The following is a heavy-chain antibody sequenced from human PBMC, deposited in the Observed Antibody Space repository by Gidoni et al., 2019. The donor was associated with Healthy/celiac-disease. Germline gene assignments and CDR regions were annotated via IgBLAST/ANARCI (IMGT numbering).Heavy chain of an antibody. CDR1: GFTFGDYT. V-gene: IGHV3-43*01. CDR2: ISWDVGST. CDR3: AKDMTPRIVGAIDFDY. D-gene: IGHD1-26*01. J-gene: IGHJ4*02. Sequence: EVQLVESGGVVVQPGGSLRLSCAASGFTFGDYTMHWVRQAPGKGLEWVSLISWDVGSTYYADSVKGRFTISRDNSKNSLYLQMNSLRTEDTALYYCAKDMTPRIVGAIDFDYWGQGTLVTVSS.